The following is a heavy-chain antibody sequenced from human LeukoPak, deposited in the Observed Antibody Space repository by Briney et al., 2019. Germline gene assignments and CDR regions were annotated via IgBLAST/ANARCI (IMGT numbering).Heavy chain of an antibody. J-gene: IGHJ4*02. D-gene: IGHD2-2*01. CDR2: FSGNDGYT. CDR3: AKRSTGYYFDS. V-gene: IGHV3-23*01. CDR1: GFTFTNSI. Sequence: AGGSLRLSCAGSGFTFTNSILSWVRQAPGKGLEWLSTFSGNDGYTYYADSVKGRFTIPRDNSKNTVYLQMNSLRAEDTANYYCAKRSTGYYFDSWGQGTLVTVSS.